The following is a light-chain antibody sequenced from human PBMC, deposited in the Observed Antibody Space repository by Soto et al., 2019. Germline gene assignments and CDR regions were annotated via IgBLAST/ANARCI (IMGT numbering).Light chain of an antibody. CDR3: LQGTHAYS. CDR1: QSLVFRDGNTY. J-gene: IGKJ2*01. Sequence: EVVMTQSPLFLPVTLGQSASISCRSSQSLVFRDGNTYLHCFHQRPGQSPRRLIHQVSNRDCGVSDRFSGSGSGTDFTLRISKVEAEDVGVYYCLQGTHAYSFGQGTKLEIK. CDR2: QVS. V-gene: IGKV2-30*01.